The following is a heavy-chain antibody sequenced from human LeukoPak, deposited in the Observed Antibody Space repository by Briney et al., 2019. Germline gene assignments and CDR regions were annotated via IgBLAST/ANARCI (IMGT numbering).Heavy chain of an antibody. CDR2: IYYSGST. CDR3: ARHDSAISDDFWMNPDY. Sequence: PSETLSLTCTVSGGSISSSSYYWGWIRQPPGKGLEWIGSIYYSGSTYYNPSLKSRVTISVDTSKNQFSLKLSSVTAADTAVYYCARHDSAISDDFWMNPDYWGQGTLVTVSS. V-gene: IGHV4-39*01. D-gene: IGHD3-3*01. J-gene: IGHJ4*02. CDR1: GGSISSSSYY.